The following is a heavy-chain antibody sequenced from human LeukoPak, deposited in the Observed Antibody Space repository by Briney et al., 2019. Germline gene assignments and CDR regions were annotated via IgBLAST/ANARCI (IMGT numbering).Heavy chain of an antibody. Sequence: ASVKVSCKASRYTFTGYNIHWVRQAPGQGLEWMGWINPNSGGTNYAQKFQGRVTMTRDTSISTAYMELSRLRSDDTAVYYCARKPGLLWFGELSAHFDYWGQGTLVTVSS. CDR3: ARKPGLLWFGELSAHFDY. J-gene: IGHJ4*02. CDR1: RYTFTGYN. D-gene: IGHD3-10*01. V-gene: IGHV1-2*02. CDR2: INPNSGGT.